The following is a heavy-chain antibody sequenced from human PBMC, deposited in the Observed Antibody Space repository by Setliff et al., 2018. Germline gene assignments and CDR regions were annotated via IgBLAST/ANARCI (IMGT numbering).Heavy chain of an antibody. CDR1: GFTFSDYY. CDR2: ISGSGGST. Sequence: GGSLRLSCAASGFTFSDYYMQWVRQAPGKGLEWVSAISGSGGSTYYADSVKGRFTISRDNSKNTLYLQMNSLRAEDTAVYYCAKELEATTYYYYYYGMDVWGQGTTVTVSS. V-gene: IGHV3-23*01. D-gene: IGHD1-26*01. J-gene: IGHJ6*02. CDR3: AKELEATTYYYYYYGMDV.